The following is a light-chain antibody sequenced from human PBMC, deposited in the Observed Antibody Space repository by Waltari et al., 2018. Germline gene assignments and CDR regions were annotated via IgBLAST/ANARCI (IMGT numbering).Light chain of an antibody. CDR3: MKGTHWPFT. Sequence: DVVMTQSPLSLPVTLGQPASISCSSSQGLVHSDGNTSLNWFHQRPGQSPRRLLYRVSTRDSAVPDRCSGSGSGNDFTLRIGRVEAEDVGVYYCMKGTHWPFTFGQGTRLEIK. CDR1: QGLVHSDGNTS. V-gene: IGKV2-30*02. CDR2: RVS. J-gene: IGKJ5*01.